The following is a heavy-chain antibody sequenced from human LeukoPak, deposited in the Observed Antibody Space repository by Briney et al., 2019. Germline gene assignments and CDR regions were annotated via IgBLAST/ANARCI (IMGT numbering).Heavy chain of an antibody. Sequence: PSETLSLTCTVSGYSISSGYYWGWIRQPPGKGLEWIGSIYHSGSTYYNPSLKSRVTISVDTSKNQFSLKLSSVTAADTAVYYCARYARWNNFDYWGQGTLVTVSS. CDR2: IYHSGST. D-gene: IGHD1-1*01. J-gene: IGHJ4*02. V-gene: IGHV4-38-2*02. CDR3: ARYARWNNFDY. CDR1: GYSISSGYY.